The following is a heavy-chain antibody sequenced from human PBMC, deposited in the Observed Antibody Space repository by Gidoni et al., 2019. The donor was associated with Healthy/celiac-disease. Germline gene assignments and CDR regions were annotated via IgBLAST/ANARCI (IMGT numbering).Heavy chain of an antibody. CDR3: ARDLVYGSGSLDS. D-gene: IGHD3-10*01. CDR2: IVSDGGGM. V-gene: IGHV3-74*01. CDR1: GFTFSKHW. J-gene: IGHJ4*02. Sequence: EVQLVESGGGLVQPGGSLRLSCAASGFTFSKHWMQWVRQAPGKGLVWVSRIVSDGGGMSYADSVRGRFTISRDNAKNTLYLQMNSLRAEDTAVYYCARDLVYGSGSLDSWGQGTLVTVSS.